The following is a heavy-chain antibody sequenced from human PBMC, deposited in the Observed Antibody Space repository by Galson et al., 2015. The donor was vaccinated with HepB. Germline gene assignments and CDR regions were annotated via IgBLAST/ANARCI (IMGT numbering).Heavy chain of an antibody. CDR2: IYSGGST. CDR3: ARGIVGATQGFDAFDI. V-gene: IGHV3-53*01. D-gene: IGHD1-26*01. J-gene: IGHJ3*02. CDR1: GFTVSSNY. Sequence: SLRLSCAASGFTVSSNYMSWVRQAPGKGLEWVSVIYSGGSTYYADSVKGRFTISRDNSKNTLYLQMNSLRAEDTAVYYCARGIVGATQGFDAFDIWGQGTMVTVSS.